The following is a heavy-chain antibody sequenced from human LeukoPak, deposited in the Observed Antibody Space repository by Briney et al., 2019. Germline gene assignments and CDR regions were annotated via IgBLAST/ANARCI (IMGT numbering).Heavy chain of an antibody. Sequence: GASVKVSCKASGYTFTSYGISWVRQAPGQGLEWMGWISAYNGNTNYAQKLQGRVTMTTDTSTCTAYMELRSLRSDDTAVYYCARGWVRGVIAYYYYGMDVWGKGTTVTVSS. CDR3: ARGWVRGVIAYYYYGMDV. CDR1: GYTFTSYG. V-gene: IGHV1-18*04. CDR2: ISAYNGNT. J-gene: IGHJ6*04. D-gene: IGHD3-10*01.